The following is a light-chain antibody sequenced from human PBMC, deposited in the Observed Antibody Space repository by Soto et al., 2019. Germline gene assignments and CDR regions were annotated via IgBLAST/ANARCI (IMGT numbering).Light chain of an antibody. V-gene: IGLV1-40*01. Sequence: QAVVTQPPSVSGAPGQRVTISCTGSRSNIGAGYDVHWYQQLPGTAPKLLIYGNNNRPSGVPDRFSGSKSGTSASLAITGLQAEDEADYYCQSYDSSLSGSVVFGGGTKVTVL. CDR2: GNN. J-gene: IGLJ2*01. CDR3: QSYDSSLSGSVV. CDR1: RSNIGAGYD.